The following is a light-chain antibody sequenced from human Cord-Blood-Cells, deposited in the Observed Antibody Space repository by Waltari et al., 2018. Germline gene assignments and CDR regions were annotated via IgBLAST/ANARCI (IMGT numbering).Light chain of an antibody. CDR1: SPNIGSNT. J-gene: IGLJ1*01. CDR2: SNN. Sequence: QPVLPQPPSASGTPGQRVTISCSGSSPNIGSNTVTWYQQLPGTAPKLLIYSNNQRPSGVPDRFSGSKSGTSASLAISGLQSEDEADYYCAAWDDSLNGYVFGTGTKVTVL. CDR3: AAWDDSLNGYV. V-gene: IGLV1-44*01.